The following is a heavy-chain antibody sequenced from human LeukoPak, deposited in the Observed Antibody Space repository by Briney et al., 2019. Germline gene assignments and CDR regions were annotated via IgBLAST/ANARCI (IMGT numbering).Heavy chain of an antibody. CDR2: IKQDGSNK. V-gene: IGHV3-7*01. CDR1: GFTFSSRDW. D-gene: IGHD3-22*01. CDR3: AKLVSDSSGYLRSGDAFDI. J-gene: IGHJ3*02. Sequence: GGSLRLSCVASGFTFSSRDWTTWVRQAPGKGLEWVANIKQDGSNKYYADSVKGRFTISRDNSKNTLYLQMNSLRAEDTAVYYCAKLVSDSSGYLRSGDAFDIWGQGTMVTVSS.